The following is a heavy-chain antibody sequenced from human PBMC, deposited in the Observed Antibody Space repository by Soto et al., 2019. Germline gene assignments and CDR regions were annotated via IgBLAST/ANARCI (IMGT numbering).Heavy chain of an antibody. Sequence: SETLSLTCAVYGGSFSGYYWSWIRQPPGKGLEWIGEINHSGSTNYNPSLKSRVTISVDTSKNQFSLKLSSVTAADTAVYYCARGNYDFWSGYYSPQDYWGQGTLVTVSS. CDR3: ARGNYDFWSGYYSPQDY. CDR2: INHSGST. CDR1: GGSFSGYY. D-gene: IGHD3-3*01. J-gene: IGHJ4*02. V-gene: IGHV4-34*01.